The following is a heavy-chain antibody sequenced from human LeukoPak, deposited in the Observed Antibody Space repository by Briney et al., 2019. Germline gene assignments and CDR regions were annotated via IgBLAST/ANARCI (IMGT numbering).Heavy chain of an antibody. CDR3: ATTTVTDAGDAFDI. J-gene: IGHJ3*02. D-gene: IGHD4-17*01. CDR1: GFTFSSYS. V-gene: IGHV3-21*01. CDR2: ISSSSSYI. Sequence: KSGGSLRLSCAASGFTFSSYSMNWVRQAPGKGLEWVSSISSSSSYIYYADSVKGRFTISRDNAKNSLYLQMNSLRAEDTAVYYCATTTVTDAGDAFDIWGQGTMVTVSS.